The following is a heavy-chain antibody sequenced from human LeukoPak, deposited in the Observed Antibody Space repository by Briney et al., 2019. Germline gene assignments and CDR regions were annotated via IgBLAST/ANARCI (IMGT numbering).Heavy chain of an antibody. J-gene: IGHJ4*02. CDR1: GFTFRTSG. V-gene: IGHV3-48*01. D-gene: IGHD5-18*01. Sequence: PGGSLRLSCAASGFTFRTSGMNWVRQAPGKGLEWVSYISSSGTTISYAQSVKGRFTITRDNAQNSLTLHMNTLRADDTAVYYCARSTAMVTRMNYWGQGTLVTVSS. CDR2: ISSSGTTI. CDR3: ARSTAMVTRMNY.